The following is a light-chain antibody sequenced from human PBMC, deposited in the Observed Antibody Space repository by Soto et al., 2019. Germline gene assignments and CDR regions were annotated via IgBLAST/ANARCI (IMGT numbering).Light chain of an antibody. V-gene: IGLV2-23*02. CDR1: SSDVGSYNL. J-gene: IGLJ2*01. Sequence: QSALTQPASVSGSPAQSITISCTGTSSDVGSYNLVSWYQQHPGKAPKLMIYEVSKRPSGVSNRFSGSKSGNTASLTISGLQAEDEADYYCCSYAGSSTYVVFGGGTKVTVL. CDR2: EVS. CDR3: CSYAGSSTYVV.